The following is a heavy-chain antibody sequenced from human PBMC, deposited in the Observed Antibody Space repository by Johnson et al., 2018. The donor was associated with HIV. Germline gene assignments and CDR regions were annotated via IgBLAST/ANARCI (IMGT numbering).Heavy chain of an antibody. CDR2: TSYDGTHN. CDR1: GFAFSNFA. Sequence: QVQLVESGGGVVQPGRSLRLSCAASGFAFSNFAMHWVRQAPGKGLEWVAVTSYDGTHNYYADSVKHRFTISRDNSKNTLYLQMHSLRAEDTAMYYCARGRKDIDAADGLDNDAFDIWGQGTMVTVSS. J-gene: IGHJ3*02. CDR3: ARGRKDIDAADGLDNDAFDI. D-gene: IGHD6-13*01. V-gene: IGHV3-30*03.